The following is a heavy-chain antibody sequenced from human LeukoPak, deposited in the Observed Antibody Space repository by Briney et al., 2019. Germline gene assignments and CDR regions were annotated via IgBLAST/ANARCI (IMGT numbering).Heavy chain of an antibody. CDR2: INPNSGGT. Sequence: ASVKVSCKASGYTFTGYYMHWLRQAPGQGLEWMGWINPNSGGTNYAQKFQGRVTMTRDTSISTAYMELSRLRSDDTAVYYCARDPNIVVVPAANAFDVWGQGTMVTVSS. CDR3: ARDPNIVVVPAANAFDV. V-gene: IGHV1-2*02. J-gene: IGHJ3*01. CDR1: GYTFTGYY. D-gene: IGHD2-2*01.